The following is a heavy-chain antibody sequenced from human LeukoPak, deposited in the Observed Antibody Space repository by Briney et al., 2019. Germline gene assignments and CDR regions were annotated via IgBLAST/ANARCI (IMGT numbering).Heavy chain of an antibody. D-gene: IGHD4-17*01. CDR1: GYTFTGYY. J-gene: IGHJ5*02. V-gene: IGHV1-2*02. CDR3: AREDGDDYGEKGWFDP. CDR2: INPNSGGT. Sequence: GASVKVSCRASGYTFTGYYMHWVRQAPGQGLEWMGWINPNSGGTNYAQKFQGRVTMTRDTSISTAYMELSRLRSDDTAVYYCAREDGDDYGEKGWFDPWGQGTLVTVSS.